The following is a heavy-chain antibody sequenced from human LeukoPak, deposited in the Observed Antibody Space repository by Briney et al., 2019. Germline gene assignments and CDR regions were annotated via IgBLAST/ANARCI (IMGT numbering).Heavy chain of an antibody. CDR1: GDYISSNY. V-gene: IGHV4-59*01. Sequence: SETLSLTCTVSGDYISSNYWSWIRQPPGKGLEWIGDIYYSGSTNYNPSLKSRVTISVDTSKNQFSLKLSSVTAADTAVYYCARVGGRGYSYGHDAFDIWGQGIMVTVSS. J-gene: IGHJ3*02. CDR3: ARVGGRGYSYGHDAFDI. CDR2: IYYSGST. D-gene: IGHD5-18*01.